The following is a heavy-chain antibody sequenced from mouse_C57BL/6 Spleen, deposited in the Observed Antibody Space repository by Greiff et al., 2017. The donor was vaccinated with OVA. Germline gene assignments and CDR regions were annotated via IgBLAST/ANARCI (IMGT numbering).Heavy chain of an antibody. V-gene: IGHV1-53*01. Sequence: VQLQQPGTELVKPGASVKLSCKASGYTFTSYWMHWVKQRPGQGLEWIGNINPSNGGTNYNEKFKSKATLTVDKSSSTAYMQLSSLMYEDSAVYYSARSDFRLIYYGNYVGAMDYWGQGTSVTVSS. CDR2: INPSNGGT. D-gene: IGHD2-1*01. J-gene: IGHJ4*01. CDR3: ARSDFRLIYYGNYVGAMDY. CDR1: GYTFTSYW.